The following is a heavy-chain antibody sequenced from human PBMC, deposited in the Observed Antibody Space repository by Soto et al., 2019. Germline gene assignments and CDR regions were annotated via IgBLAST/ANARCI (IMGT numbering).Heavy chain of an antibody. V-gene: IGHV3-15*01. CDR1: GFTFINAW. D-gene: IGHD3-3*01. CDR2: IKSKTDGGTT. Sequence: LRLSCAASGFTFINAWISWVRQAPGKGLEWVGRIKSKTDGGTTDYAAPVKGRFTISRDDSKNTLYLQMNSLETEDTAVYYCTTHAVYDFWSGLINYWGQGTLVTVSS. CDR3: TTHAVYDFWSGLINY. J-gene: IGHJ4*02.